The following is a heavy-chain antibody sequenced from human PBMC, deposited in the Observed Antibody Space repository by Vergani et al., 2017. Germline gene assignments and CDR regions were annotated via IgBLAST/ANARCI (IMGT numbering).Heavy chain of an antibody. Sequence: QVQLVESGGGVVQPGRSLRLSCAASGFTFSSYGMHWVRQAPGKGLEWVAVIWYDGSNKYYADSVKGRFTISRDNSKNTLYLQMNSLRAEDTAVYYCARGLGSDYGDYGPIWGQGTMVTVSS. CDR3: ARGLGSDYGDYGPI. D-gene: IGHD4-17*01. V-gene: IGHV3-33*01. CDR1: GFTFSSYG. J-gene: IGHJ3*02. CDR2: IWYDGSNK.